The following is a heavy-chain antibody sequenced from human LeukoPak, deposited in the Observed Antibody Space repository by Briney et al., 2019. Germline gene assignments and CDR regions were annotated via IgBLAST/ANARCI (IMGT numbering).Heavy chain of an antibody. CDR3: TRALGSDY. D-gene: IGHD1-26*01. Sequence: ASVKVSCKASGYTFTSYGISWVRQAPGQGLEWMGWISGNNDNTNSAQKLQGRVTMTTDTSTSTAYMELRSLYSDDTAMYYCTRALGSDYWGQGTLVTVSS. J-gene: IGHJ4*02. CDR2: ISGNNDNT. V-gene: IGHV1-18*01. CDR1: GYTFTSYG.